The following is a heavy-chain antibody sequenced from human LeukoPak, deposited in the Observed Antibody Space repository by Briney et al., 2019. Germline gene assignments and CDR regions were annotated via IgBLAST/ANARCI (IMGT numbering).Heavy chain of an antibody. Sequence: GGSLRLSCAASGFTFTRNAMAWVRQAPGKGLEWVSAIDGSGGTTFYADSVKGRVTISRDDSQNIVYLQMDSLRAEDTALYYCTTRLRNHFDYWGQGAQVTVSS. CDR3: TTRLRNHFDY. CDR1: GFTFTRNA. CDR2: IDGSGGTT. D-gene: IGHD5-12*01. J-gene: IGHJ4*02. V-gene: IGHV3-23*01.